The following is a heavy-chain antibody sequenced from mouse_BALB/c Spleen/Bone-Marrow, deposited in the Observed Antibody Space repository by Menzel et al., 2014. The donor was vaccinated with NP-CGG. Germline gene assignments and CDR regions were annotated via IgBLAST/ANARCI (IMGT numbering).Heavy chain of an antibody. V-gene: IGHV5-9-4*01. J-gene: IGHJ1*01. CDR3: ASKTGTGYWYCDV. Sequence: EVKLVESGGGLVKPGGSLKLSCAASGFTFSSYAMSWVRQSPEKRLEWVAEISSGGSYTYYPDTVTGRFTISRDNAKNTLYLEMSSVRSEDTAMYYCASKTGTGYWYCDVGGAGTTVPVSS. D-gene: IGHD4-1*01. CDR2: ISSGGSYT. CDR1: GFTFSSYA.